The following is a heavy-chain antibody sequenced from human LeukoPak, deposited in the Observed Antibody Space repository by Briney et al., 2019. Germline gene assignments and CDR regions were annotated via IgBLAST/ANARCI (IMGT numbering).Heavy chain of an antibody. CDR1: GYNFATYW. CDR2: ISPADSDT. J-gene: IGHJ4*02. V-gene: IGHV5-51*01. Sequence: GESLKISCQVSGYNFATYWIGWVRQMPGKGLEWMGIISPADSDTRYSPSFQGQVTISADKSINTAYLQWSSLRASDTAIYYWARQAALAGPGIDYWGQGTRVTVSS. D-gene: IGHD1-1*01. CDR3: ARQAALAGPGIDY.